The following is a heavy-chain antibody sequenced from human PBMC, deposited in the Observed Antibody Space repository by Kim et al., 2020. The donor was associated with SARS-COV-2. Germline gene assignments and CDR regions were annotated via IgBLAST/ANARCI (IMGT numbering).Heavy chain of an antibody. D-gene: IGHD3-16*02. Sequence: SETLSLTCTVSGGSISSSSYYWGWIRQPPGKGREWIGSIYYSGGNYYNPSLKSRVTICVDTSKNQFSLKLSSVTAADTDVYYCARQRPPFYDYVWASYRYPFAYWGQGTPVTVSS. CDR3: ARQRPPFYDYVWASYRYPFAY. J-gene: IGHJ4*02. CDR2: IYYSGGN. V-gene: IGHV4-39*01. CDR1: GGSISSSSYY.